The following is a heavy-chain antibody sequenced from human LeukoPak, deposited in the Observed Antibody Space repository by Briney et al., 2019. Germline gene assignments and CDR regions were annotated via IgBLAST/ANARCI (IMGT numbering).Heavy chain of an antibody. CDR2: ISYDGSNK. CDR3: ATLLTCGGDCLNYFDY. J-gene: IGHJ4*02. D-gene: IGHD2-21*02. Sequence: GGSLRLSCAASGFTFSSYGMHWVRQAPGKGLEWVAVISYDGSNKYYADSVKGRFTISRDNSKNTLYLQMNSLRSEDTAVYYCATLLTCGGDCLNYFDYWGQGTLVTVSS. V-gene: IGHV3-30*03. CDR1: GFTFSSYG.